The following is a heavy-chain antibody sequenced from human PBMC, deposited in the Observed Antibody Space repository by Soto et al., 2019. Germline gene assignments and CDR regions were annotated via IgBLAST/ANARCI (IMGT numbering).Heavy chain of an antibody. Sequence: QVQLQESGPGLVKPSQTLSLTCTVSGGSISSGGYYWSWIRQHPGKGLEWIGYIYYSGSTYYSPSIKTRVTISVDTSKHQSSLKLSSVTAADTAVYYCARGCYNWNLVLNWFDPWGQGTLVTVSS. D-gene: IGHD1-7*01. J-gene: IGHJ5*02. CDR3: ARGCYNWNLVLNWFDP. CDR2: IYYSGST. V-gene: IGHV4-31*03. CDR1: GGSISSGGYY.